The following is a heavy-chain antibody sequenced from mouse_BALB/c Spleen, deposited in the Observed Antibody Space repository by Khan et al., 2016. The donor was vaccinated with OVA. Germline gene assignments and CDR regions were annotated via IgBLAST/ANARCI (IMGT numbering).Heavy chain of an antibody. Sequence: EVQLVESGGDLVKPEGSLKLSCAASGFTFSSYSMSWVRQTPDKRLEWVASISSGGDYTYYPDIVKGRFTISRDNAKNTLYLEMSSLKSEDTAMYYCASHLTGSFAYWGQGTLVTVSA. V-gene: IGHV5-6*01. CDR1: GFTFSSYS. D-gene: IGHD4-1*01. CDR3: ASHLTGSFAY. CDR2: ISSGGDYT. J-gene: IGHJ3*01.